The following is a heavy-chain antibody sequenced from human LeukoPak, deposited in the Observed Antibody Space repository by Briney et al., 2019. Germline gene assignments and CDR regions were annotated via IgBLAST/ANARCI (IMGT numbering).Heavy chain of an antibody. V-gene: IGHV1-46*01. CDR2: INPSGGST. J-gene: IGHJ2*01. Sequence: ASVTVTCKATGYTYTHYQLHWVRPAPGQGLEWMGIINPSGGSTSYAQKFQGRVTMTTDTSTTTVYMELSSLRSEDTAVYYCARDHGRWVDRLSLLYW. CDR3: ARDHGRWVDRLSLLYW. D-gene: IGHD4-23*01. CDR1: GYTYTHYQ.